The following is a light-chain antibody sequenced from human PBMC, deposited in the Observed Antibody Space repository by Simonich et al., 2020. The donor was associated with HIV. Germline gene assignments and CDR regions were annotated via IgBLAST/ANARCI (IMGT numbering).Light chain of an antibody. J-gene: IGKJ1*01. V-gene: IGKV4-1*01. Sequence: DIVMTQSPDSLAVSLGERATINCKSSQRILYRFNNKNYLGWYQQKPGQSPKRLIYWASTRESGVPDRFSGSGSGTEFTLTISSLQAEDVAVYYCQQYYSTPPTFGQGTKVEIK. CDR1: QRILYRFNNKNY. CDR2: WAS. CDR3: QQYYSTPPT.